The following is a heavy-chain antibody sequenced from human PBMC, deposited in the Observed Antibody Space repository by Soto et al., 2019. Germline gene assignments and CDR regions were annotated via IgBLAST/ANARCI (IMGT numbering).Heavy chain of an antibody. V-gene: IGHV3-30*18. CDR1: GFTFSSYG. D-gene: IGHD5-12*01. J-gene: IGHJ4*02. CDR2: ISYDGSNK. CDR3: AKVLRGGSHY. Sequence: GGSLRLSCAASGFTFSSYGMHWVRQAPGKGLEWVAVISYDGSNKYYADSVRGRFTISRDNSKNTLYLQMNSLRAEDTAVYYCAKVLRGGSHYWGQGTLVTVSS.